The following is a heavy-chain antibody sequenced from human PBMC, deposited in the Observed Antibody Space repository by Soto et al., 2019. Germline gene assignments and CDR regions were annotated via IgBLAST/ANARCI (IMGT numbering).Heavy chain of an antibody. Sequence: QVQLVQSGAEVKKPGSSVKVSCKASGGTFSSYVVSWVRQAPGQGLEWVGGIIPIFGTANYAQKFQGRVTITADKSTSTVYMELSSLRSDDTAVYYCASGEHNWFDPWGQGTLVTVSS. V-gene: IGHV1-69*06. CDR2: IIPIFGTA. CDR1: GGTFSSYV. J-gene: IGHJ5*02. CDR3: ASGEHNWFDP. D-gene: IGHD1-26*01.